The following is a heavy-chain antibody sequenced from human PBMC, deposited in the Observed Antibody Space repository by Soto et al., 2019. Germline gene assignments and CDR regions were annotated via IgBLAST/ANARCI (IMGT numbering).Heavy chain of an antibody. Sequence: GGSLRLSCAASGFTFSNSWMNWVRQAPGKGLECVANINQHGSEKSYVDSVKGRFTIYRDNAKNSLYLQINGLRAEDAAVYYCAGGYYYGDYWGQGTLVTVSS. V-gene: IGHV3-7*01. CDR2: INQHGSEK. CDR1: GFTFSNSW. D-gene: IGHD3-10*01. CDR3: AGGYYYGDY. J-gene: IGHJ4*02.